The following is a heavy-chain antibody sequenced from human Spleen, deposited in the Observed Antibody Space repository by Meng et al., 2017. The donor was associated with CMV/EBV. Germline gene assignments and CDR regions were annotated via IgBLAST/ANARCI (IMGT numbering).Heavy chain of an antibody. D-gene: IGHD3-9*01. CDR3: ARVRDILTVQGVRYFDY. Sequence: ASVKVSCKASGYTFTTYGISWVRQAPGQGLEWMGWISAHNGNTNYVQKFQGRVTMTTDRSTSTAYMEMRSLRSDDTAVYYCARVRDILTVQGVRYFDYGGQGTLVTVSS. J-gene: IGHJ4*02. CDR2: ISAHNGNT. V-gene: IGHV1-18*01. CDR1: GYTFTTYG.